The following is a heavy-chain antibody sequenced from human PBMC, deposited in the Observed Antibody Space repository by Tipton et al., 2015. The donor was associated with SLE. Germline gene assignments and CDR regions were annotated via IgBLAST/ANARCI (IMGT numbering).Heavy chain of an antibody. Sequence: LSLTCAASGFTLSDYEMNWVRQAPGKGLEWVSYISSSGSTIYYGDSVKGRFTISRDNAKNSLYLQMSSLRAEDTATYYCARDSATLGKFDYWGQGTLVTVSS. CDR1: GFTLSDYE. J-gene: IGHJ4*02. D-gene: IGHD3-10*01. CDR2: ISSSGSTI. V-gene: IGHV3-48*03. CDR3: ARDSATLGKFDY.